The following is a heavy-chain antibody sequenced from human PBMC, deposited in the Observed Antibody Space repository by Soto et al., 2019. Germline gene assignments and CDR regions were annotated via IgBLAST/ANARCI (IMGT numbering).Heavy chain of an antibody. CDR2: ISYDGSNK. CDR1: GFTFSSYG. V-gene: IGHV3-30*18. J-gene: IGHJ6*02. CDR3: ANDASYDFWSGYIYYYYGMDV. D-gene: IGHD3-3*01. Sequence: QVQLVESGGGVVQPGRSLRLSCAASGFTFSSYGMHWVRQAPGKGLEWVAVISYDGSNKYYADSVKGRFTISRDNSKNTLYLQMNSLRAEDTAVYYCANDASYDFWSGYIYYYYGMDVWGQGTTVTVS.